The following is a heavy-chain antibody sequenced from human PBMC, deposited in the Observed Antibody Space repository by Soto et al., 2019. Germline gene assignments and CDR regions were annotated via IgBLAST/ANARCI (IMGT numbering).Heavy chain of an antibody. D-gene: IGHD5-12*01. CDR1: GFSFSSYV. V-gene: IGHV3-23*01. Sequence: AGSLRLSLAASGFSFSSYVMTCARQAPGKGLEWVSAISGSGGSTYYADSVKGRFTISRDNSKNTLYLQMNSLRAEDTAVYYCAKVKDGYNSLDYWGQGTLVTVSS. J-gene: IGHJ4*02. CDR3: AKVKDGYNSLDY. CDR2: ISGSGGST.